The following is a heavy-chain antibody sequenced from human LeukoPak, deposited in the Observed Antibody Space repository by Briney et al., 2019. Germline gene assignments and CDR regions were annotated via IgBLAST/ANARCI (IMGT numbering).Heavy chain of an antibody. V-gene: IGHV3-30*02. D-gene: IGHD6-19*01. CDR3: AKGPSSSGWYNWFDP. J-gene: IGHJ5*02. Sequence: GGSLRLSCAASGFAFSTYGMHWVRQAPGKGLEWVAFIRNDGNYKYYADSVKGRFTISRDNSKNTLYLQMNSLRAEVTAVYSCAKGPSSSGWYNWFDPWGQGTLVTVSS. CDR2: IRNDGNYK. CDR1: GFAFSTYG.